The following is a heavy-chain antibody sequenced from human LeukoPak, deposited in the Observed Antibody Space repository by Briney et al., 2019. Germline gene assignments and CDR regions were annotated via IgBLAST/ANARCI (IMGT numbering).Heavy chain of an antibody. CDR1: GGSISSGSYY. Sequence: SETLSLTCTVSGGSISSGSYYWSWIRQPAGKGLEWIGRIYTSGSTNYNPSLRSRVTISVDTSKNQFSLKLSSVTAADTAVYYCARGYSSSWFDYWGQGTLVTVSS. J-gene: IGHJ4*02. V-gene: IGHV4-61*02. CDR2: IYTSGST. CDR3: ARGYSSSWFDY. D-gene: IGHD6-13*01.